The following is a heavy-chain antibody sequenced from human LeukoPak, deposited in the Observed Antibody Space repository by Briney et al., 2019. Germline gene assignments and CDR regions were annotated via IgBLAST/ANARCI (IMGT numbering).Heavy chain of an antibody. CDR2: ISGSGGST. D-gene: IGHD3-22*01. J-gene: IGHJ4*02. CDR3: AKGGYYYDSSGYLDC. Sequence: GGSLRLSCAASGFTFSSYAMSWVRQAPGKGLEWVSAISGSGGSTYYADSVKGRFTISRDNSKNTLYLQMNSLRAEDTAVYYCAKGGYYYDSSGYLDCWGQGTLVTVSS. V-gene: IGHV3-23*01. CDR1: GFTFSSYA.